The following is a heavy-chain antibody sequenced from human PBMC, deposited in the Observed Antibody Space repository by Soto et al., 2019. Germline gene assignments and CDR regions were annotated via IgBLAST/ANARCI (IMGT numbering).Heavy chain of an antibody. CDR1: GFSLSSTRMA. D-gene: IGHD6-19*01. CDR3: AHIVVAGLGYYFDY. CDR2: IYWDDDK. Sequence: QITLKESGPTLVKPTQTLTLTCTFSGFSLSSTRMAVGWIRQPPGKALEWLALIYWDDDKRYSPFLKSMLTITKETSKNQGVLTLSNMDPVDTARYYCAHIVVAGLGYYFDYWGQGTLVTVSS. V-gene: IGHV2-5*02. J-gene: IGHJ4*02.